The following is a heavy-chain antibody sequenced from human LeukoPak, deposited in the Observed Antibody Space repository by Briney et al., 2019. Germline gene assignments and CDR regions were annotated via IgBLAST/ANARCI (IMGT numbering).Heavy chain of an antibody. CDR2: ISYDGSNK. V-gene: IGHV3-30*04. CDR3: ARDSSTMIVVSHNFDY. Sequence: GGSLRLSCAASGFTFSSYAMHWVRQAPGKALEWVAVISYDGSNKYYADSVKGRFTISRDNSKNTLYLQMNSLRAEDTAVYYCARDSSTMIVVSHNFDYWGQGTLVTVSS. D-gene: IGHD3-22*01. CDR1: GFTFSSYA. J-gene: IGHJ4*02.